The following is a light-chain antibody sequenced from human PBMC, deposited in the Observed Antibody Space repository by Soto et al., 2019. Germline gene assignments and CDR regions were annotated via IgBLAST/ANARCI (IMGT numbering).Light chain of an antibody. J-gene: IGKJ5*01. CDR3: QQRNSWPPTFT. CDR1: QGIRNW. V-gene: IGKV1D-12*01. Sequence: DIQMTQSPSSVPASVGDRVTITCRASQGIRNWLAWYQQTPGKAPELLIFAASSMQSGVPSRFSGRGSGTEFTLTIDSLQPEDFAVYYCQQRNSWPPTFTFGQGTRLEIK. CDR2: AAS.